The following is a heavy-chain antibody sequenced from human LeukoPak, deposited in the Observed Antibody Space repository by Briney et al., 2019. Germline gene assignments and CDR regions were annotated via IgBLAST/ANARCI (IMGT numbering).Heavy chain of an antibody. J-gene: IGHJ4*02. V-gene: IGHV3-64*01. CDR3: ARGQRNYFRAVDD. CDR2: ISSNGGST. Sequence: PGGSLRLSCAASGFTFSSYAMHWVRQAPGKGLEYVSAISSNGGSTYYANSVKGRFTISRDNSKNTLYLQMGSLRAEDMAVYYCARGQRNYFRAVDDWGQGPLVTVSS. D-gene: IGHD1-7*01. CDR1: GFTFSSYA.